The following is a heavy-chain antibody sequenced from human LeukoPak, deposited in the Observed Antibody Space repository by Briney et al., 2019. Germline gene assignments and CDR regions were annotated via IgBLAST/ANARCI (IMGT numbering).Heavy chain of an antibody. CDR3: TRAHVGGYKGVAFDI. V-gene: IGHV3-49*04. Sequence: PGGSLRLSCTGSGFTFGDYAMSWVRQAPGKGLEWVGFIRRKVYGGTTEYAASVKGRFTISRDDSKSIADLQMYSLKAEDTAVYYCTRAHVGGYKGVAFDIWGQGTMVTVSS. CDR2: IRRKVYGGTT. J-gene: IGHJ3*02. CDR1: GFTFGDYA. D-gene: IGHD5-12*01.